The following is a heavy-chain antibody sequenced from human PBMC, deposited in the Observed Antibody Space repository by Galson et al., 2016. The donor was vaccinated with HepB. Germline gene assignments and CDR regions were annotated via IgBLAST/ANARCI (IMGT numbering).Heavy chain of an antibody. CDR3: ARCVDTSMAPFDY. CDR2: ISFDGGTK. J-gene: IGHJ4*02. Sequence: SLRLSCAASGFTFDDYYMSWIRQAPGKGLEWVAIISFDGGTKYYADSVRGRFTISRDNSKNTLYLQMNSLRPEDTAVYYCARCVDTSMAPFDYWGQGTLLTVSS. V-gene: IGHV3-30-3*01. CDR1: GFTFDDYY. D-gene: IGHD5-18*01.